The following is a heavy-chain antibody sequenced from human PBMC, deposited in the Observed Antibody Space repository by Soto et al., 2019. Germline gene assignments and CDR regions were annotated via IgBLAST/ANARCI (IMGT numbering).Heavy chain of an antibody. J-gene: IGHJ4*02. D-gene: IGHD7-27*01. CDR2: IYYSGST. Sequence: PSETLSLTCTVSGGSISSSSYYWGWIRQPPGKGLEWIGSIYYSGSTYYNPSLKSRVTISVDTSKNQFSLKLSSVTAADTAVYYCARRRTLTGDPHFDYWGQGTLVTVSS. CDR3: ARRRTLTGDPHFDY. V-gene: IGHV4-39*01. CDR1: GGSISSSSYY.